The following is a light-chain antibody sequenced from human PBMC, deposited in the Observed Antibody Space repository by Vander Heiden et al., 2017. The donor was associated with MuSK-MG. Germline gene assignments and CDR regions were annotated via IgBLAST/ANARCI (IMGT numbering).Light chain of an antibody. CDR3: SSYTSSSTRVV. V-gene: IGLV2-14*01. CDR2: DVS. CDR1: SSDVGGYNY. J-gene: IGLJ2*01. Sequence: SAIPQPASVSGSPGQSITISCTGTSSDVGGYNYVSWYQQHPGKAPKLMIYDVSNRPSGVSNRFSGSKSGNTASLTISGLQAEDEADYYCSSYTSSSTRVVFGGGTKLTVL.